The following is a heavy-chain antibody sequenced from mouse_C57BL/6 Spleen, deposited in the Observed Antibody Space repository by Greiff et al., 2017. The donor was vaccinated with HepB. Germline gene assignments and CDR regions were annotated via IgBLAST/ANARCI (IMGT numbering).Heavy chain of an antibody. CDR3: ARDGIYGSRYFDV. Sequence: EVHLVESGGGLVKPGGSLKLSCAASGFTFSSYAMSWVRQTPEKRLEWVATISDGGSYTYYPDNVKGRFTISRDNAKNNLYLQMSHLKSEDTAMYYCARDGIYGSRYFDVWGTGTTVTVSS. D-gene: IGHD1-1*01. J-gene: IGHJ1*03. CDR2: ISDGGSYT. CDR1: GFTFSSYA. V-gene: IGHV5-4*01.